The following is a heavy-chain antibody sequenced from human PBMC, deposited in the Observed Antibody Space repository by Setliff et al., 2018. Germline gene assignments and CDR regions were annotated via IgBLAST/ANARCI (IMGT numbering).Heavy chain of an antibody. CDR3: ARANYYDSSGHSVYGMDV. D-gene: IGHD3-22*01. CDR2: IIPIFGTT. CDR1: GGSFSTYA. Sequence: GASVKVSCKASGGSFSTYAISWARQAPGQGLEWMGVIIPIFGTTNNAQKFQGRVTITADESTSTAYMELSSLRSDDTAVYYCARANYYDSSGHSVYGMDVWGQGTTVTVSS. V-gene: IGHV1-69*13. J-gene: IGHJ6*02.